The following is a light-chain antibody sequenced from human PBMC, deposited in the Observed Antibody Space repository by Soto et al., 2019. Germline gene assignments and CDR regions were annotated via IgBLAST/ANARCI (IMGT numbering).Light chain of an antibody. CDR1: NFNVGSNY. CDR3: GVWDASLRARV. Sequence: QSALTQPPSVSAAPGQKVTISCSGTNFNVGSNYLSWYQQLPGTPPSLIIYEDNRRPSVIPDRISASKSGASATLGITGLQTGDEAVYYCGVWDASLRARVFGGGTKVTVL. CDR2: EDN. J-gene: IGLJ3*02. V-gene: IGLV1-51*02.